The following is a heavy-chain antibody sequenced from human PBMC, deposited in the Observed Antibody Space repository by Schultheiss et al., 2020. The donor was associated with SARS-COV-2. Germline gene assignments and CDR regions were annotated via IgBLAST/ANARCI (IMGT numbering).Heavy chain of an antibody. D-gene: IGHD3-9*01. Sequence: GGSLRLSCAASGFTFSSYSMNWVRQAPGKGLEWVAVISYDGSNKYYADSVKGRFTISRDNSKNTLYLQMNSLRAEDTAVYYCARDKLEKYYDILTGYYTPWDYYGMDVWGQGTTVTVSS. J-gene: IGHJ6*02. V-gene: IGHV3-30*03. CDR3: ARDKLEKYYDILTGYYTPWDYYGMDV. CDR2: ISYDGSNK. CDR1: GFTFSSYS.